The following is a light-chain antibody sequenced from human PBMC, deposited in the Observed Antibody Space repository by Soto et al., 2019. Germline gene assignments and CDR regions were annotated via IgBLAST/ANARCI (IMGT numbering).Light chain of an antibody. CDR1: NSNVGGGYD. V-gene: IGLV1-40*01. J-gene: IGLJ2*01. CDR2: ANN. Sequence: QAVVTQPPSVSGAPGQTVTISCTGSNSNVGGGYDVHWYQQLPGSAPKLLIYANNNRPSGVPDRFSGSKSGTSASLAITGLQAEDEADYYCQSYDPTQNVVFGGGTKLTVL. CDR3: QSYDPTQNVV.